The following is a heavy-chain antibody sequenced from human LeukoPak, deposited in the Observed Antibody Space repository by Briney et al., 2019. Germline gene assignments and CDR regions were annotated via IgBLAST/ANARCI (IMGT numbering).Heavy chain of an antibody. J-gene: IGHJ4*02. V-gene: IGHV3-30*18. D-gene: IGHD6-19*01. CDR2: ISYDGSNK. CDR3: AKEGGYSSGWYYFDY. Sequence: GGSLRLSCAASGFTFSSYGMHWVRQAPGKGLEWVAVISYDGSNKYYADSVKGRFTISRDNSKNTLYLQMNSLRAEDTAVYYCAKEGGYSSGWYYFDYWGQGTLVTVSS. CDR1: GFTFSSYG.